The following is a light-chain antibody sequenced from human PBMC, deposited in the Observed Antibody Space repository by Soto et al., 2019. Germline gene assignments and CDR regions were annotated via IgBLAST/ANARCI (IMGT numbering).Light chain of an antibody. CDR2: DAS. V-gene: IGKV1-5*01. CDR3: QQYSSYPWT. Sequence: IKLNQSPSTLSATVGDRVTITCRASQSLITFLAWYQQKPGKAPNLLIYDASNLESGVPSRFSGSGSGTEFSLTISSLQPDDFAVYYCQQYSSYPWTFGQGTNVDIK. J-gene: IGKJ1*01. CDR1: QSLITF.